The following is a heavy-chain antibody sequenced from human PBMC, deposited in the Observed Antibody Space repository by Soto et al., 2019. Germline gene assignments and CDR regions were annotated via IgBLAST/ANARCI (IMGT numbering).Heavy chain of an antibody. V-gene: IGHV3-21*01. D-gene: IGHD5-12*01. J-gene: IGHJ2*01. CDR3: ARDPDSGYDSGWYFDL. CDR1: GFTFSSYS. Sequence: EVQLVESGGGLVKPGGSLRLSCAASGFTFSSYSMNWVRQAPGKGLEWVSSISSSSSYIYYADSVKGRFTISRDNAKNSLYLQMNSLRAKDTAVYYCARDPDSGYDSGWYFDLWGRGTLVTVSS. CDR2: ISSSSSYI.